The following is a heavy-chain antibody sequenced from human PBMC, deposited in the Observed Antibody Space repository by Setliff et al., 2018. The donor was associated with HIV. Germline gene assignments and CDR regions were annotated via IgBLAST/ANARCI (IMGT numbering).Heavy chain of an antibody. J-gene: IGHJ4*01. D-gene: IGHD6-19*01. CDR3: ARDGLLVAGIRFDY. CDR2: IIPAFGTA. Sequence: SVKVSCKASGYSFTTYAISWVRQAPGQGLEWMGGIIPAFGTANYAQKFQGRVTITTDESTGTAYMELSGLRSEDTAVYFCARDGLLVAGIRFDYWGQGTLVTVSS. CDR1: GYSFTTYA. V-gene: IGHV1-69*05.